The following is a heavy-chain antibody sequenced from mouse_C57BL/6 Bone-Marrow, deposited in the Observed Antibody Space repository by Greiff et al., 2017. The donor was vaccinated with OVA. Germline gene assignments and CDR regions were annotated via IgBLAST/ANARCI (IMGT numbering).Heavy chain of an antibody. CDR2: INTSSGYT. V-gene: IGHV1-7*01. D-gene: IGHD1-1*01. Sequence: QVQLQQSGAELAKPGASVKLSCKASGYTFTSYWMHWVKQRPGQGLEWIGYINTSSGYTKYNQKFKDKATLTADKSSSTAYMQLSSLTYEDTAVYYCARITTVVGYFDYWGQGTTLTVSS. CDR1: GYTFTSYW. J-gene: IGHJ2*01. CDR3: ARITTVVGYFDY.